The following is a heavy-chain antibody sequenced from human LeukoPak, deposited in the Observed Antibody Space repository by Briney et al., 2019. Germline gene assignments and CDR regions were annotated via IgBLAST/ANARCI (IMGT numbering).Heavy chain of an antibody. CDR1: GFTFSSYA. V-gene: IGHV3-30-3*01. D-gene: IGHD3-3*02. CDR3: ARGGIRAFDI. CDR2: ISYDGSNK. J-gene: IGHJ3*02. Sequence: GGSLRLSCAASGFTFSSYAMHWVRQAPGKGLEWVAVISYDGSNKYYADSVKGRFTISRDNSKNTLYLQMNSLRAEDTAVYYCARGGIRAFDIWGQGTMVTVSS.